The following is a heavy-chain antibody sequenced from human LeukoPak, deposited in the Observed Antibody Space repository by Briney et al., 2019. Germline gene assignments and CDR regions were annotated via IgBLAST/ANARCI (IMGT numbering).Heavy chain of an antibody. Sequence: SETLSLTCIVSGGSIGNYYWNWIRQPPGKGLEWIGYTSYSGNTIYNTSLKSRVTISVDTSKNQFSLKLSSVTAADTAIYYCARENPSGYYNRPIDYWGQGTLVTVSS. J-gene: IGHJ4*02. CDR2: TSYSGNT. V-gene: IGHV4-59*01. D-gene: IGHD3-22*01. CDR3: ARENPSGYYNRPIDY. CDR1: GGSIGNYY.